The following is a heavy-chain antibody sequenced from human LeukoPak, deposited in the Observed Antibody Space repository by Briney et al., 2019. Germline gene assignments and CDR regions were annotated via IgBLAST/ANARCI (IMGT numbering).Heavy chain of an antibody. J-gene: IGHJ4*02. CDR3: ARGALRYSDY. V-gene: IGHV3-7*02. D-gene: IGHD3-9*01. Sequence: PGGSLRLSCAASGFIFSDYWMSWVRQAPGKGLEWVANIKHDGSEKFYVDSVKGRFTISRDYAKNSLYLQMNSLRDEDTAVYYCARGALRYSDYWGQGTLVTVSS. CDR2: IKHDGSEK. CDR1: GFIFSDYW.